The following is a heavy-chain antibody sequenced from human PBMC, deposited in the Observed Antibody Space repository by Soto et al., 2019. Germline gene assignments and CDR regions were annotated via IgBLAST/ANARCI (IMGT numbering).Heavy chain of an antibody. CDR1: GFTFSSYA. D-gene: IGHD3-22*01. Sequence: EVQLLESGGGLVQPGGSLRLSCAASGFTFSSYAVSWVRQAPGKGLEWVSAISGSGSIIYYADSVKGRFTISRDNAKNSVYLQMNSLRDEDTAVYYCARDHDTSGKIHYDYGMDVWGQGTTVTVS. CDR2: ISGSGSII. V-gene: IGHV3-23*01. CDR3: ARDHDTSGKIHYDYGMDV. J-gene: IGHJ6*02.